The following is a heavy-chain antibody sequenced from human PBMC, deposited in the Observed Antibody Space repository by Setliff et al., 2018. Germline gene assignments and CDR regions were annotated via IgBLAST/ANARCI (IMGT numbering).Heavy chain of an antibody. V-gene: IGHV4-31*03. Sequence: SEALSLTCTVSGASIGSGGYYWNWIRQHPGKGLEWIGHIYYNGRIDHNPSLKSRITVSLDTSKNQFSLTLISVTAADTAVYYCARGLFGERFFYYMDVWGKGASVTVSS. J-gene: IGHJ6*03. CDR1: GASIGSGGYY. CDR2: IYYNGRI. CDR3: ARGLFGERFFYYMDV. D-gene: IGHD3-10*02.